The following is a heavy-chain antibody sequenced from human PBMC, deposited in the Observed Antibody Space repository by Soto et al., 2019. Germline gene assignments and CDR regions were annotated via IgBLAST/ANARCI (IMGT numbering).Heavy chain of an antibody. D-gene: IGHD3-16*02. Sequence: ASVKVSCKASGYTFTGKYLHWVRQAPGQGLEWMGWINPNSGVTNYAEKFQGRVALTRDTSLSTAYMDLTRLNSDDTAVYYCARDIVSTTGCFDPWGQGTLVPSPQ. J-gene: IGHJ5*02. CDR3: ARDIVSTTGCFDP. CDR1: GYTFTGKY. CDR2: INPNSGVT. V-gene: IGHV1-2*02.